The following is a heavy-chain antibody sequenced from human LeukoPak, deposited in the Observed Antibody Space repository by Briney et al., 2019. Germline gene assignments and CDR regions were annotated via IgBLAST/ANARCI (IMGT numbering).Heavy chain of an antibody. V-gene: IGHV1-8*03. D-gene: IGHD4-17*01. CDR2: MNPNSDNT. Sequence: ASVKVSCKASGYTFTSYDINWVRQATGQGLEWMGWMNPNSDNTGYAQKFQGRVTITRNTPISTAYMELSSLRSEDTAVYYCARGGNVDDYGDQRPYDWFDPWGQGTLVTVSS. CDR1: GYTFTSYD. J-gene: IGHJ5*02. CDR3: ARGGNVDDYGDQRPYDWFDP.